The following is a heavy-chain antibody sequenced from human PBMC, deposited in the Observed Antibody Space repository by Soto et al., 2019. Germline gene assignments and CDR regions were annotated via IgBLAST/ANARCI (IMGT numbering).Heavy chain of an antibody. CDR1: GGSFSGSY. CDR3: ARGLSSGYDSLHYGMDV. D-gene: IGHD5-12*01. V-gene: IGHV4-34*01. Sequence: PSETLSLTCAVYGGSFSGSYWGWIGQPPGKGLEWIGEINHSGSANYNPSLKSRVTISVDTSKNQFSLKLSSVTAADTAVYYCARGLSSGYDSLHYGMDVWGQGTTVTVSS. CDR2: INHSGSA. J-gene: IGHJ6*02.